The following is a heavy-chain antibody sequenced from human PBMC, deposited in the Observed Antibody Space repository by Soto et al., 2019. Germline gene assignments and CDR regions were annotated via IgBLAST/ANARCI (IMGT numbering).Heavy chain of an antibody. J-gene: IGHJ4*02. CDR2: IYYSGST. D-gene: IGHD4-17*01. CDR1: GGSISSYY. V-gene: IGHV4-59*01. CDR3: ARDYGGKADY. Sequence: QVQLQESGPGLVKPSETLSLTCTVSGGSISSYYWSWIRQPPGKGLEWIGYIYYSGSTNYNPSLKSRVTISVDTSKNQFSLKLSSVTAADTAVYYCARDYGGKADYWGQGTLVNVSS.